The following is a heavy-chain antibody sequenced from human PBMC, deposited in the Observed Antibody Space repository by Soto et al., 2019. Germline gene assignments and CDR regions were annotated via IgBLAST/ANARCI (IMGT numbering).Heavy chain of an antibody. J-gene: IGHJ4*02. V-gene: IGHV3-23*01. CDR1: GFTFSSYA. D-gene: IGHD3-3*01. CDR3: AKEKDFWSGYYYFDY. Sequence: GGSLRLSCAASGFTFSSYAMSWVRQASGKGLEWVSIISGSGGSTYYADSVKGQFTISRDNSKNTVYLQMNSLRAEDTAVYYCAKEKDFWSGYYYFDYWGQGTLVTVSS. CDR2: ISGSGGST.